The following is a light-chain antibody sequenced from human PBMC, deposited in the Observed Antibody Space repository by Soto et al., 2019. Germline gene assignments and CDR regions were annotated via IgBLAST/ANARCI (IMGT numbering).Light chain of an antibody. J-gene: IGLJ1*01. CDR3: TSYTSDTTYV. CDR2: EVS. V-gene: IGLV2-14*01. CDR1: SSDIGGYNY. Sequence: QSALTQPASVSGSPGQSITISCTGTSSDIGGYNYVSSYQQYPGRAPKLMIYEVSYRPSGFSDRCSGSKSGNTASLTISGLQAEDEADYYCTSYTSDTTYVFGPGTKLTVL.